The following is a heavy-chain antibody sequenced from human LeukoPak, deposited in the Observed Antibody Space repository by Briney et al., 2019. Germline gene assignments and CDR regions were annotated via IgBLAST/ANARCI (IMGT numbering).Heavy chain of an antibody. Sequence: PSETLSLTCTASGGSMSSYSWSWIRQPPGKGLEWIGYIYYSGSTKYNPSLKSRVTISVDTSKNQFSLKLSSVTAADTAVYYCARGARAGYNLEPFDYWGQGTLVTVSS. V-gene: IGHV4-59*08. J-gene: IGHJ4*02. CDR3: ARGARAGYNLEPFDY. D-gene: IGHD5-24*01. CDR1: GGSMSSYS. CDR2: IYYSGST.